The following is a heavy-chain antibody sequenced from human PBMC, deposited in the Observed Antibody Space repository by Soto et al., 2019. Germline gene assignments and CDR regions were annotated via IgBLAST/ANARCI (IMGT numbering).Heavy chain of an antibody. CDR2: INPSGGST. D-gene: IGHD3-10*01. CDR3: ARDIRGYYYGMDV. J-gene: IGHJ6*02. CDR1: GYTFTSYY. V-gene: IGHV1-46*01. Sequence: GASVKVSCKASGYTFTSYYMHWVRQAPGQGLEWMGIINPSGGSTSYAQKFQGRVTMTRGTSTSTVYMELSSLRSEDTAVYYCARDIRGYYYGMDVWGQGTTVTVSS.